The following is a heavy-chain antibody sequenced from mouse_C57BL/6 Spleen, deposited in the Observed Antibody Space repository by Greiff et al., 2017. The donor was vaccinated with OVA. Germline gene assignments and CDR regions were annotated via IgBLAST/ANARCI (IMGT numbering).Heavy chain of an antibody. CDR2: INPNNGGT. CDR3: ARKEITTVVPFDY. V-gene: IGHV1-26*01. J-gene: IGHJ2*01. D-gene: IGHD1-1*01. CDR1: GYTFTYYY. Sequence: VQLKQSGPELVKPGASVKISCKASGYTFTYYYMNWVKQSHGKSLEWIGDINPNNGGTSYNQKFKGKATLTVDKSSSTAYMELRSLTSEDSAVYYCARKEITTVVPFDYWGQGTTLTVSS.